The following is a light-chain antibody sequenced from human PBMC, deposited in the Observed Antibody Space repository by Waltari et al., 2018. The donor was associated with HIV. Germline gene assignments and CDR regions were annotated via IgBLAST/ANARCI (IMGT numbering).Light chain of an antibody. CDR1: QTIAKD. Sequence: DIQMTQSPSSLSASVGDRITITCRTNQTIAKDLTWYQQKPGTAPKVLMFAASSLHSGVPSRFSGSGSGTDFTLTISSLQPEDFATYYCQQTYLTTFTFGPGTNVDFK. V-gene: IGKV1-39*01. J-gene: IGKJ3*01. CDR2: AAS. CDR3: QQTYLTTFT.